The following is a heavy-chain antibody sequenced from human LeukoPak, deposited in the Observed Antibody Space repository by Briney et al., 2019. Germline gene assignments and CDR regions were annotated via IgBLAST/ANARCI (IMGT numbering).Heavy chain of an antibody. V-gene: IGHV3-30-3*01. J-gene: IGHJ5*02. CDR1: GFTFSRYT. CDR2: ISYDGTNK. Sequence: GGSLRLSCAASGFTFSRYTMHWVRPAPAKGREWVAVISYDGTNKFYADAVKGRFNISRDDSKNTLYLQMNSLRDEDTAVYYCARDDRNGLDPWGQGTLVSVSS. CDR3: ARDDRNGLDP. D-gene: IGHD1-14*01.